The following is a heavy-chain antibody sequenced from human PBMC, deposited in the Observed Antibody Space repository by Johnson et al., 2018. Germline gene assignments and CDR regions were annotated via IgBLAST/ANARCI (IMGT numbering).Heavy chain of an antibody. CDR3: ARVGRDGYVDAFDI. V-gene: IGHV4-59*01. D-gene: IGHD5-24*01. CDR1: GGSISSYY. Sequence: QVQLQESGPGLVKPSETLSLTCTVSGGSISSYYWSWIRQPPGKGLEWIGYIYYSGSTNYNPSLQSRVTISVDTSKNQFSLTLSSVTAADTAGYYCARVGRDGYVDAFDIWGQGTMVTVSS. J-gene: IGHJ3*02. CDR2: IYYSGST.